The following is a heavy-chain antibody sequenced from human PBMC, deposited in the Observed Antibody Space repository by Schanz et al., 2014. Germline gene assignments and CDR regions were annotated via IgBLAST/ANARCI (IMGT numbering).Heavy chain of an antibody. D-gene: IGHD3-9*01. Sequence: QVQLVQSGAEVKKPGASVRVSCKASGYTFTTYAMSWVRQAPGQGREWMGWISAYNGNTKYPQKLQGRVTMTTDTTTSTAYMELRRLRSDDTAVYYCARDAADFYDILTEEDYWGQGTLVTVSS. CDR1: GYTFTTYA. V-gene: IGHV1-18*01. CDR3: ARDAADFYDILTEEDY. CDR2: ISAYNGNT. J-gene: IGHJ4*02.